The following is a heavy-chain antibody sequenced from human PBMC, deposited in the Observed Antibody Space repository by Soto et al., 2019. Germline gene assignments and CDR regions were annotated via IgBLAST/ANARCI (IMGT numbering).Heavy chain of an antibody. D-gene: IGHD2-15*01. J-gene: IGHJ5*02. V-gene: IGHV3-21*01. CDR1: GFSFSSYS. CDR2: ISSGDSHI. Sequence: EVQLVESGGGLVKPGGSLRLSCAASGFSFSSYSMNWVRQAPGKGLEWVSSISSGDSHINYADSVKGRFTIYRDNAKKSLYLQLNSLRAEDTAVYYCARGYTGYCSGGTCNWFDPWGQGTLVTVSS. CDR3: ARGYTGYCSGGTCNWFDP.